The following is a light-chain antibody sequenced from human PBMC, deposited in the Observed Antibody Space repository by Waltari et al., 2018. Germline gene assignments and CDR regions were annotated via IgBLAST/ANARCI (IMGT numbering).Light chain of an antibody. Sequence: QSALTQPRSVSGSPGQSVTISCTGTSSDVGGYNYVPWYQQHPGKAPKRMVYDVSKRPSGFPDRFAGSKSGTTASLTISGLQAEDEADYYCCSYAGSYTVVFGGGTKLTVL. CDR3: CSYAGSYTVV. V-gene: IGLV2-11*01. CDR2: DVS. CDR1: SSDVGGYNY. J-gene: IGLJ2*01.